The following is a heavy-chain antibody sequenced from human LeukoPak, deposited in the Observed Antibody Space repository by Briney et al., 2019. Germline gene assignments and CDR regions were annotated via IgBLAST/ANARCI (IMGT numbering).Heavy chain of an antibody. D-gene: IGHD6-19*01. V-gene: IGHV1-2*02. CDR2: INPNSGGT. CDR3: ASRLPKDIAVAAYLVRTYYYYGMDV. Sequence: GASVKVSCKASGYTFTGYYMHWVRQAPGQGLGWMGWINPNSGGTDYAQKFQGRVTMTRDTSISTAYMELSRLRSDDTAVYYCASRLPKDIAVAAYLVRTYYYYGMDVWGQGTTVTVSS. J-gene: IGHJ6*02. CDR1: GYTFTGYY.